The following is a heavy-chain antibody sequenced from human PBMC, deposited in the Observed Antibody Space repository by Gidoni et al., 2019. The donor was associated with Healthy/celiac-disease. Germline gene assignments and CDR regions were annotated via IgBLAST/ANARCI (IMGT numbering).Heavy chain of an antibody. V-gene: IGHV4-34*01. CDR3: ARVRLANYYGSGSYYKDYYYGMDV. J-gene: IGHJ6*02. Sequence: QVQLQQWGAGLLKPSETLSLTCAVYGGSFSGYYWSWLRQPPGKGLEWIGEINHSGSTNYNPALKSRVTISVDTSKNQFSLKLSSVTAADTAVYYCARVRLANYYGSGSYYKDYYYGMDVWGQGTTVTVSS. D-gene: IGHD3-10*01. CDR1: GGSFSGYY. CDR2: INHSGST.